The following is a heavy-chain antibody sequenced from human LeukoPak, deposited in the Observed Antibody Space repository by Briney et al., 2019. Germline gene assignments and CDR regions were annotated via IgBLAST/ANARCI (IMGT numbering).Heavy chain of an antibody. D-gene: IGHD6-19*01. J-gene: IGHJ4*02. CDR3: VTDIRSGWRNY. V-gene: IGHV1-24*01. CDR2: FDPEDGEA. Sequence: GGSLRLSCAASGFTFSNFWMSWVRQAPGKGLEWMGGFDPEDGEAIYAQKVQGRLTMTEDISIDTAFMELRSLKSEDTAIYYCVTDIRSGWRNYWGQGTLITVSS. CDR1: GFTFSNFW.